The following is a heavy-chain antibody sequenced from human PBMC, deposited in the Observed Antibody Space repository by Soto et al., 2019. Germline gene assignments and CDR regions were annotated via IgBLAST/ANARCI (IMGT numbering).Heavy chain of an antibody. CDR3: ARGRDGSSPHFDY. Sequence: GGSLRLSCAASGFTFSSYSMNWVRQAPGKGLEWVSSISSSSSYIYYADSVKCRFTISRDNAKNSLYLQMNSLRAEDTAVYYCARGRDGSSPHFDYWGQGALVTVSS. CDR2: ISSSSSYI. CDR1: GFTFSSYS. D-gene: IGHD5-12*01. J-gene: IGHJ4*02. V-gene: IGHV3-21*01.